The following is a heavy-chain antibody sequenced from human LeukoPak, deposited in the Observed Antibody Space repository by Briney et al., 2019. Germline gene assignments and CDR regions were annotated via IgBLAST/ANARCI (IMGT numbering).Heavy chain of an antibody. CDR3: ASAMVRGVMGPFDY. Sequence: GGSLRLSCAASGFTFSSYWMTWVRQAPGKGLEWVANINQGGGEKYYVDSVKGRFTISRDNAKNSLYLQMNSLRAEDTAMYYCASAMVRGVMGPFDYWGQGTLVTVSS. D-gene: IGHD3-10*01. CDR1: GFTFSSYW. V-gene: IGHV3-7*01. CDR2: INQGGGEK. J-gene: IGHJ4*02.